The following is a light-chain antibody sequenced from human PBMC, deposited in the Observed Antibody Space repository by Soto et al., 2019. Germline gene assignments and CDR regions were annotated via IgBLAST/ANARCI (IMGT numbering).Light chain of an antibody. CDR1: QSVSSY. J-gene: IGKJ5*01. V-gene: IGKV3-11*01. CDR2: DAS. Sequence: EIVLTQSPATLSLSPGERATLSFRASQSVSSYLAWYQQKPGQAPRLLIYDASNRATGIPARFSGSGSGTDFTLTISSLEPEDFAVYYCKQRSNWPITFGQGTRLEI. CDR3: KQRSNWPIT.